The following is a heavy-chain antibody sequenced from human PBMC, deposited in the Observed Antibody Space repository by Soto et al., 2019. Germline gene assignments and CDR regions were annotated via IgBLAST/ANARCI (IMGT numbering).Heavy chain of an antibody. D-gene: IGHD1-26*01. CDR2: INHSGST. J-gene: IGHJ6*03. CDR1: AESFINYY. CDR3: ARELAAGPTYYYSYLDV. Sequence: QVQLQQWGAGLLKPSETLSLTCAVNAESFINYYWSWIRQPPGKGLEWIGEINHSGSTNYNPSLKSRVTISVDPSKKQFSLRLNSVTAADTAVYYCARELAAGPTYYYSYLDVWGKGTTVTVSS. V-gene: IGHV4-34*02.